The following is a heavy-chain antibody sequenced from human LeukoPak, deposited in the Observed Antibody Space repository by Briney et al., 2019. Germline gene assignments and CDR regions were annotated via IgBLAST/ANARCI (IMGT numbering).Heavy chain of an antibody. CDR1: GYSFTSYW. CDR3: ASRPGYGGSGYYFDY. J-gene: IGHJ4*02. D-gene: IGHD4-23*01. V-gene: IGHV5-51*01. CDR2: IYPGDSDT. Sequence: GESLKISCKGSGYSFTSYWIGWVRQMPGKGLEWMGIIYPGDSDTRYSPSFQGQVTISADKSISTAYLQWSSLKASDTAMYYCASRPGYGGSGYYFDYWGQGTLVTVSS.